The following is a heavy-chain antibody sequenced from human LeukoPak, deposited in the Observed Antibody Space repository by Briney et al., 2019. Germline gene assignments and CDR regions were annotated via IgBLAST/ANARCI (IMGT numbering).Heavy chain of an antibody. CDR2: KKQDGSEK. CDR3: ARGYYDTSLFDY. D-gene: IGHD3-22*01. J-gene: IGHJ4*02. Sequence: GGSLRLSCAASGFTFSSYWMSWVRQAPGKGLVWVANKKQDGSEKYYANSVKGRFNISRDTAKNSLYLQMNSLRAEDTAVYYCARGYYDTSLFDYWGQGTLVTVSS. V-gene: IGHV3-7*04. CDR1: GFTFSSYW.